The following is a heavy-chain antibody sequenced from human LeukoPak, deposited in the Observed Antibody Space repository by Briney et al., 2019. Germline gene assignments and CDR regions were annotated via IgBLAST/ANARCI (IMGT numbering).Heavy chain of an antibody. CDR3: ARDGKKEGDSTRRWYFDY. CDR1: GGSFSGYY. J-gene: IGHJ4*02. CDR2: INHSGST. Sequence: PSETLSLTCAVYGGSFSGYYWSWIRQPPGKGLEWIGEINHSGSTNYNPSLKSRVTISVDTSKNQFSLKLSSVTAADTAVYYCARDGKKEGDSTRRWYFDYWGQGTLVTVSS. D-gene: IGHD1-26*01. V-gene: IGHV4-34*01.